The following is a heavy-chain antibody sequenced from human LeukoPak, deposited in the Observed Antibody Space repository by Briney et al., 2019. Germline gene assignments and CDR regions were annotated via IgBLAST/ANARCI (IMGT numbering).Heavy chain of an antibody. V-gene: IGHV4-39*01. CDR1: GGSISSSSYY. CDR2: IYYSGST. CDR3: ARHKYYYDSSGYPSDAFDI. J-gene: IGHJ3*02. Sequence: SETLSLTCAVYGGSISSSSYYWGWIRQPPGKGLEWIGSIYYSGSTYYNPSLKSRVTISVDTSKNQFSLKLSSVTAADTAVYYCARHKYYYDSSGYPSDAFDIWGQGTMVTVSS. D-gene: IGHD3-22*01.